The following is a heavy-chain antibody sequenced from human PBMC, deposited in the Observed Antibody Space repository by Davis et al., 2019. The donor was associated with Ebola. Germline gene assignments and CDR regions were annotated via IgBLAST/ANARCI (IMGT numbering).Heavy chain of an antibody. CDR3: ARDSRIAARPGWFDP. V-gene: IGHV1-2*02. Sequence: ASVKVSCKASGFTFTSSAMQWVRQARGQRLEWMGWINPNSGGTNYAQKFQGRVTMTRDTSISTAYMELSRLRSDDTAVYYCARDSRIAARPGWFDPWGQGTLVTVSS. CDR2: INPNSGGT. CDR1: GFTFTSSA. D-gene: IGHD6-6*01. J-gene: IGHJ5*02.